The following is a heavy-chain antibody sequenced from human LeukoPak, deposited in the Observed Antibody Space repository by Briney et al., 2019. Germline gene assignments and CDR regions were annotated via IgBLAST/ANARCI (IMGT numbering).Heavy chain of an antibody. CDR1: GFTFSSYC. V-gene: IGHV3-7*01. J-gene: IGHJ6*04. CDR3: AELGITMIGGV. CDR2: IKQDGSEK. D-gene: IGHD3-10*02. Sequence: AGGSLRLSCAASGFTFSSYCMSWVRQAPGKGLEGVANIKQDGSEKYYVDSVKGRFTISRDNPKNSLYLQMNSLRAEDTAVYYCAELGITMIGGVWGKGTTVTISS.